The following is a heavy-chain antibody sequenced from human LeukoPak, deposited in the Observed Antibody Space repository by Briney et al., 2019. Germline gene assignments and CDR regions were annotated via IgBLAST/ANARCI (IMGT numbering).Heavy chain of an antibody. CDR3: ARGNQQLPRSTPDY. CDR1: GFTFSESW. J-gene: IGHJ4*02. CDR2: IKTDGSTT. Sequence: GGSLRLSCVVSGFTFSESWMSWVRQAPGKGLVWVSHIKTDGSTTAYADSVKGRFTISRDNAKDTLYLQMNSLRAEDTGVYYCARGNQQLPRSTPDYWGQGTLVTVSS. V-gene: IGHV3-74*01. D-gene: IGHD2-2*01.